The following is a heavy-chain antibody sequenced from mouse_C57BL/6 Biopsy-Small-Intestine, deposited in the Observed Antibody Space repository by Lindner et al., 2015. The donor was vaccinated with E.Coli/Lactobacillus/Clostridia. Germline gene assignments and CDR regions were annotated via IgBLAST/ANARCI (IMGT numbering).Heavy chain of an antibody. Sequence: VQLQESGPELVKPGASVKISCEASDYSFTNYYMHWMKQRPGQGLEWIGWIYPGSGKIRYNEKFKGKATLTADTSSSTAYMQLSSLTSEESAVYYCARSGSLSYAMDYWGQGTSVTVSS. CDR2: IYPGSGKI. CDR3: ARSGSLSYAMDY. D-gene: IGHD3-1*01. J-gene: IGHJ4*01. V-gene: IGHV1-66*01. CDR1: DYSFTNYY.